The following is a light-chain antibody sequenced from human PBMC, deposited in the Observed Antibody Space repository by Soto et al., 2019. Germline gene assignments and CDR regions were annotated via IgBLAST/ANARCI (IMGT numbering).Light chain of an antibody. CDR1: SSDVGGYNY. CDR2: EVS. V-gene: IGLV2-14*01. CDR3: SSYTSSSTLGYV. Sequence: QSVLTQPASVSGSPGQSIIISCTGTSSDVGGYNYVSWYQHHPGKAPKLMIYEVSNRPSGVSNRFSGSKSGNTASLIISGLQAEDEADYYCSSYTSSSTLGYVFGTGTKVTVL. J-gene: IGLJ1*01.